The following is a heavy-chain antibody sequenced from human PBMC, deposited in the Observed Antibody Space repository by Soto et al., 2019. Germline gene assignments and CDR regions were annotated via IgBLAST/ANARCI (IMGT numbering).Heavy chain of an antibody. D-gene: IGHD7-27*01. CDR2: ISGSGSST. CDR3: AKAWGIDY. CDR1: GFTFSSYT. Sequence: EVQLLDSGGGLVEPGGSRRLSCAASGFTFSSYTMSWVRQAPGKGLEWVSTISGSGSSTYSADSVKGRFTISRDNYKNTLYLQMNSLRVEDTAIYYCAKAWGIDYWGQGTLVTVSS. V-gene: IGHV3-23*01. J-gene: IGHJ4*02.